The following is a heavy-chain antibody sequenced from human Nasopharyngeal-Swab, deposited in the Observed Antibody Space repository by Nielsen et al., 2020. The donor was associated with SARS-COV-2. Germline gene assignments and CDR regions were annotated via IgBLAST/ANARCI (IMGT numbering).Heavy chain of an antibody. V-gene: IGHV3-7*03. CDR3: AKGPPNYYDNSGYYLDY. D-gene: IGHD3-22*01. J-gene: IGHJ4*02. CDR2: IKQDGSEK. CDR1: GFTFSNFW. Sequence: GESLKISCAASGFTFSNFWMSWVRQAPGKGLEWVANIKQDGSEKYYVDSVKGRFTISRDNAKNSLYLQMNSLRPEDTALYYCAKGPPNYYDNSGYYLDYWGQGTLVTVSS.